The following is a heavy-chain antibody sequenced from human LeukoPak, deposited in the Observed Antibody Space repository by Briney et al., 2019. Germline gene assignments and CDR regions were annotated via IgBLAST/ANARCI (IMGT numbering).Heavy chain of an antibody. J-gene: IGHJ4*02. CDR1: GYTLTELS. CDR3: ATSRGYCSSTSCSGVFDY. D-gene: IGHD2-2*01. V-gene: IGHV1-24*01. CDR2: FDPEDGET. Sequence: ASVKVSWKVSGYTLTELSMHWVRQAPGKGLEWMGGFDPEDGETIYAQKFQGRVTMTEDTSTDTAYMELSSLRSEDTAVYYCATSRGYCSSTSCSGVFDYWGQGTLVTVSS.